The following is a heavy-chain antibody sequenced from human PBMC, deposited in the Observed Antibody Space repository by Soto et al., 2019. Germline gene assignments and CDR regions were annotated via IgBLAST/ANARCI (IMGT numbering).Heavy chain of an antibody. CDR3: ARAEWGNIVVVVAATQSYAFDI. J-gene: IGHJ3*02. V-gene: IGHV1-69*13. Sequence: GASVKVSCKASGGTFSSYAISWVRQAPGQGLEWMGGIIPIFGTANYAQKFQGRVTITADESTSTAYMELSSLRSEDTAVYYCARAEWGNIVVVVAATQSYAFDIWGQGTMVTVSS. D-gene: IGHD2-15*01. CDR1: GGTFSSYA. CDR2: IIPIFGTA.